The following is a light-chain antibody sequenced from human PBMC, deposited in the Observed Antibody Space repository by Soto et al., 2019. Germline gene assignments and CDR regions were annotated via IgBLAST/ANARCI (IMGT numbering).Light chain of an antibody. CDR2: DTS. CDR1: TGAVTSGHY. CDR3: LLSFSGAQVV. V-gene: IGLV7-46*01. Sequence: QTVVTQEPSLTVFPGGTVTLTCGSSTGAVTSGHYPYWFQQKPGQAPRTLIYDTSNKHSWTPARFSGSLLGGKAALTLSGAQPEDEAEYYCLLSFSGAQVVFGGGTKLTVL. J-gene: IGLJ2*01.